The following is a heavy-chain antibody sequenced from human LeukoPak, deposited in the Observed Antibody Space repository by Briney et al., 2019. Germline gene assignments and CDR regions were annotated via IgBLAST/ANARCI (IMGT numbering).Heavy chain of an antibody. J-gene: IGHJ4*02. CDR3: ARGEYGGGWYARGFFDY. V-gene: IGHV1-18*01. CDR1: GYTFISYG. Sequence: ASVKVSCKASGYTFISYGISWVRQAPGQGLEWMGWISAYNGNTNYAQKLQGRVTMTTDTSTSTAYMELRSLTSDDTAVYYCARGEYGGGWYARGFFDYWGQGTLVTVSS. CDR2: ISAYNGNT. D-gene: IGHD6-19*01.